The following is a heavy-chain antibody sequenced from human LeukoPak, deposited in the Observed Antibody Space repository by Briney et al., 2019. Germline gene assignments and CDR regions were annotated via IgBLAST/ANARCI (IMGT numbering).Heavy chain of an antibody. D-gene: IGHD3-22*01. Sequence: SVKVSCKASGGTFSSYAISWVRQAPGQGLEWMGRMIPILGIANYAQKFQGRVTITADKSTSTAYMELSSLRSEDTAVYYCARDKNRGPYYYDSSGYYSWGQGTLVTVSS. CDR1: GGTFSSYA. J-gene: IGHJ4*02. V-gene: IGHV1-69*04. CDR3: ARDKNRGPYYYDSSGYYS. CDR2: MIPILGIA.